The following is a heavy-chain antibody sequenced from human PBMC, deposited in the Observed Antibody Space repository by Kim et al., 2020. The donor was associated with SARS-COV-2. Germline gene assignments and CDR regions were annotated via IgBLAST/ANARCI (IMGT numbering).Heavy chain of an antibody. Sequence: SETLSLTCTVSGGSISSSSYYWGWIRQPPGKGLEWIGSIYYSGSTYYNPSLKSRVTISVDTSKNQFSLKLSSVTAADTAVYYCASPDSRGYSYGFPGLYYYYGMDVWGQGTTVTVSS. D-gene: IGHD5-18*01. CDR3: ASPDSRGYSYGFPGLYYYYGMDV. J-gene: IGHJ6*02. CDR1: GGSISSSSYY. CDR2: IYYSGST. V-gene: IGHV4-39*01.